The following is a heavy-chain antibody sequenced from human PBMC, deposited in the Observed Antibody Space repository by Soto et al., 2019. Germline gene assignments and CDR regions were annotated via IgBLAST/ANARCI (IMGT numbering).Heavy chain of an antibody. CDR1: GFTFSNYG. Sequence: GRSLTLSWAASGFTFSNYGMHWVRQAPGKGLEWVAVLSYDGGDKYFADSVKGRFTISRDNSKNTLYLQMNSLRAEDTAMYYCAKDHSVAAADYFFDYWGREPWSPSPQ. D-gene: IGHD6-13*01. V-gene: IGHV3-30*18. CDR2: LSYDGGDK. CDR3: AKDHSVAAADYFFDY. J-gene: IGHJ4*02.